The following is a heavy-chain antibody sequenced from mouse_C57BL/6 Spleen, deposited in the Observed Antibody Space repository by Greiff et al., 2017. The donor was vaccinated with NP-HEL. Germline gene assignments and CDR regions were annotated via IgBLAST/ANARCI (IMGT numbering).Heavy chain of an antibody. V-gene: IGHV1-50*01. Sequence: QVQLQQPGAELVKPGASVKLSCKASGYTFTSYWMQWVKQRPGQGLEWIGEIDPSDSYTNYNQKFKGKATLTVDTSSSTAYMQLSSLTSEDSAVYYCARLGNWAFAYWGQGTLVTVSA. J-gene: IGHJ3*01. D-gene: IGHD4-1*01. CDR2: IDPSDSYT. CDR3: ARLGNWAFAY. CDR1: GYTFTSYW.